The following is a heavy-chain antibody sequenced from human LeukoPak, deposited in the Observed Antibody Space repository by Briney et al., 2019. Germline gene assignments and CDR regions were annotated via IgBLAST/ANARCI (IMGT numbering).Heavy chain of an antibody. D-gene: IGHD4-17*01. V-gene: IGHV4-38-2*02. Sequence: SETLSLTCTVAGYSISNNLDWAWIRQAPRKGLEWIVSINHSWSTYYNPSLKSRVTISVDTSKNQFSLKLTSVTAADTAVYYCARAPGTTFDYWGHGNMVIVSS. CDR2: INHSWST. CDR3: ARAPGTTFDY. CDR1: GYSISNNLD. J-gene: IGHJ4*01.